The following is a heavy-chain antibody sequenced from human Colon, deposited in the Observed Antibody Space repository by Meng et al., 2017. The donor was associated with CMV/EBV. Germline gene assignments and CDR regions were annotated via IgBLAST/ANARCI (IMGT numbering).Heavy chain of an antibody. CDR3: ARVPGQYRFNGMDV. D-gene: IGHD5-12*01. J-gene: IGHJ6*02. CDR1: GFTFSDYY. Sequence: GESLKISCAASGFTFSDYYMSWIRQAPGKGLEWVSKISSGNAIYYADSVKGRFTISRDNAKNSLYLQMNSLRAEDTAVYFCARVPGQYRFNGMDVWGQGTTVTVSS. CDR2: ISSGNAI. V-gene: IGHV3-11*01.